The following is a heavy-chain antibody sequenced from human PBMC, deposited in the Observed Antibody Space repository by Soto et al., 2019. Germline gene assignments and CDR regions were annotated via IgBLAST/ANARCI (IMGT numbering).Heavy chain of an antibody. CDR3: AKDFGWGGSYYYFDY. CDR2: ISGSGGST. V-gene: IGHV3-23*01. CDR1: GFTFSSYA. D-gene: IGHD1-26*01. Sequence: PGGSLRLSCAASGFTFSSYAMSWVRQAPGKGLEWVSAISGSGGSTYYADSVKGRFTISRDNSKNTLYLQMNSLRAEDTAVYYCAKDFGWGGSYYYFDYWGQGTLVTVSS. J-gene: IGHJ4*02.